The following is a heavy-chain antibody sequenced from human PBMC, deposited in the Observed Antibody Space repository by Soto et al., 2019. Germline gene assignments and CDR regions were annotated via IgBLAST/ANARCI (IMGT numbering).Heavy chain of an antibody. CDR2: IIPMFGTT. V-gene: IGHV1-69*01. CDR3: ARAAIHGSSCYFWFDP. J-gene: IGHJ5*02. CDR1: GGTFSRHA. D-gene: IGHD6-13*01. Sequence: QVQLVQSGSEVKMPGSSVKVSCKTSGGTFSRHAINWVRQAPGQGLEWMGGIIPMFGTTNYAQKFKGRVTISADESTSTAYKELSSLRSEDAAVYYCARAAIHGSSCYFWFDPWGQGTLVTVSS.